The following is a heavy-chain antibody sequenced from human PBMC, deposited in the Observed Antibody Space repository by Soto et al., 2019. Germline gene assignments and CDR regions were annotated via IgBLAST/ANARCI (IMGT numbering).Heavy chain of an antibody. CDR2: IYYSGST. Sequence: SETLSLTCTVSGCSISSYYWSWIRQPPGKGLEWIGEIYYSGSTNYNPSLKSRVTISVDTSKNQFSLKLSSVTAADTAVYYCARDSSSFRYYGMDVWGKGTTVTVS. CDR3: ARDSSSFRYYGMDV. J-gene: IGHJ6*04. V-gene: IGHV4-59*01. CDR1: GCSISSYY. D-gene: IGHD6-13*01.